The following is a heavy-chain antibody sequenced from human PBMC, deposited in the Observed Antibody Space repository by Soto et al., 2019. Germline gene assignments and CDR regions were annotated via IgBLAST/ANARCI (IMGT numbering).Heavy chain of an antibody. V-gene: IGHV5-51*01. CDR1: GYSFTNYW. CDR3: ARGDSGYDHKSHYYYGMNV. J-gene: IGHJ6*02. CDR2: IYPGDSDT. Sequence: PGESLKISCKGSGYSFTNYWIGWVRQMPGKGLEWMGIIYPGDSDTRYSPSFQGQVTISADKSISTAYLQWSSLKASDTAMYYCARGDSGYDHKSHYYYGMNVWGQGTTVTVSS. D-gene: IGHD5-12*01.